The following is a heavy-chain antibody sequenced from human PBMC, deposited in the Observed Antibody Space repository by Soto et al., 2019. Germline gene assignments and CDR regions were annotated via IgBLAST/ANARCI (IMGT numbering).Heavy chain of an antibody. V-gene: IGHV1-24*01. D-gene: IGHD1-26*01. J-gene: IGHJ6*02. CDR2: FDPEDGET. CDR3: AREPALSGSYYYYYYGMDV. CDR1: GYTLTELS. Sequence: ASVKVSCKVSGYTLTELSMHWVRQAPGKGLEWMGGFDPEDGETIYAQKFQGRVTMTEDTSTDTAYMELSSLRSEDTAVYYCAREPALSGSYYYYYYGMDVWGQGTTVTVSS.